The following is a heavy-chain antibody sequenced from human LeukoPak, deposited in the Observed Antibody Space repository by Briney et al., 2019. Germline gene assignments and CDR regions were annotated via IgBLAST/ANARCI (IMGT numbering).Heavy chain of an antibody. J-gene: IGHJ3*02. Sequence: GASVKVSCKASGYTFTSYDINWVRQATGQGLEWMGWINPNSGGTNYAQKFQGRVTMTRDTSISTAYMELSRLRSDDTAVYYCAREGRRVAFDIWGQGTMVTVSS. V-gene: IGHV1-2*02. D-gene: IGHD3-10*01. CDR1: GYTFTSYD. CDR2: INPNSGGT. CDR3: AREGRRVAFDI.